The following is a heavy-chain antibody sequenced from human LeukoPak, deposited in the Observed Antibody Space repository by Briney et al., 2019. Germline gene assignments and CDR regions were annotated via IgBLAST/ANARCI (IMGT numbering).Heavy chain of an antibody. Sequence: GGSLRLSCAASGFTFSNYWMSWVRQAPGKGLEWAANIKEDGSETYYVDSVKGRFTISRDNAKNSLYLQMHSVRVEDTAVYYCARSPNYKGYFDYWGQGTLVTVSS. CDR3: ARSPNYKGYFDY. V-gene: IGHV3-7*01. CDR1: GFTFSNYW. J-gene: IGHJ4*02. CDR2: IKEDGSET. D-gene: IGHD3-10*01.